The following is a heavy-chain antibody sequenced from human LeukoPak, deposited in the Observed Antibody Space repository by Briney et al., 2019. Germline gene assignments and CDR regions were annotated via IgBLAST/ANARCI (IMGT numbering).Heavy chain of an antibody. CDR2: INPNSGGT. CDR3: ARGYCSGGSCYKNLGY. Sequence: ASVKVSCKASGYIFTDYYMHWVRQAPGQELGWMGRINPNSGGTNYAQKFQGRVTMTRDTSISTAYTEPSSLRSEDTATYYCARGYCSGGSCYKNLGYWGQGTLVTVSS. V-gene: IGHV1/OR15-1*01. J-gene: IGHJ4*02. CDR1: GYIFTDYY. D-gene: IGHD2-15*01.